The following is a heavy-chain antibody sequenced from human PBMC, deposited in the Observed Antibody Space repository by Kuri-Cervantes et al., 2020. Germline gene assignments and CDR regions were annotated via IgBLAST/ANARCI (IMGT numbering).Heavy chain of an antibody. CDR3: ASLCSSTSCYRGNWFDP. Sequence: GGSLRLSCAASGFTFSSYAMHWVRQAPGKGLEWVAVISYDGSNKYYADSVKGRFTISRDNSKNTLYLQMNSLRAEDTAVYYCASLCSSTSCYRGNWFDPWGQGTLVTV. D-gene: IGHD2-2*02. J-gene: IGHJ5*02. CDR2: ISYDGSNK. CDR1: GFTFSSYA. V-gene: IGHV3-30-3*01.